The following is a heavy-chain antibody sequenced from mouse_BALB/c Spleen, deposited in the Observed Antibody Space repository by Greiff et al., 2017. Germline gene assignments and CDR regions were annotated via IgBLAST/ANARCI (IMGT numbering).Heavy chain of an antibody. V-gene: IGHV5-6-3*01. CDR2: INSNGGST. J-gene: IGHJ2*01. Sequence: EVKLMESGGGLVQPGGSLKLSCAASGFTFSSYGMSWVRQTPDKRLELVATINSNGGSTYYPDSVKGRFTISRDNAKNTLYLQMSSLKSEDTAMYYCANYDYDGFDYWGQGTTLTVSS. CDR1: GFTFSSYG. D-gene: IGHD2-4*01. CDR3: ANYDYDGFDY.